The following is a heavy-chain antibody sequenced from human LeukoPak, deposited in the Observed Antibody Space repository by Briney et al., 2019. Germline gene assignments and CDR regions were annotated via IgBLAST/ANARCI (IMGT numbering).Heavy chain of an antibody. D-gene: IGHD6-19*01. V-gene: IGHV4-59*01. J-gene: IGHJ3*02. Sequence: SETLSLTCTVSGGSISSYYWSWIRQPPGKGLEWIGYIYYSGSTNYNPSLKSRVTISVDTSKNQFSLKLSSVTAADTAVYYRASYSSGWYVSAFDIWGQGTMVTVSS. CDR2: IYYSGST. CDR3: ASYSSGWYVSAFDI. CDR1: GGSISSYY.